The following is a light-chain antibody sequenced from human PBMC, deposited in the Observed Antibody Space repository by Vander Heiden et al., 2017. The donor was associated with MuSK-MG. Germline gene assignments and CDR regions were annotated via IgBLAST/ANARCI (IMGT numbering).Light chain of an antibody. Sequence: EIVLTQSPATLSLSPGERATLSCRASQSVSRYLAWYQQKPGQAPRLLIYDASNRAAGIPARFSGSGSGTDFTLTISSLEPEDSAVYYCQQLSNWPQVTFGGGTRVEIK. CDR2: DAS. V-gene: IGKV3-11*01. J-gene: IGKJ4*01. CDR3: QQLSNWPQVT. CDR1: QSVSRY.